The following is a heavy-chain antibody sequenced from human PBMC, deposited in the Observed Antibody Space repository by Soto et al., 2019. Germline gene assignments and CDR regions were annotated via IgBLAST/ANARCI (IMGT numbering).Heavy chain of an antibody. CDR2: IYHSGNT. D-gene: IGHD3-10*01. Sequence: RSLTCAVSGYSITSGYCWGWIRQPPGKGLEWIANIYHSGNTYYNPSLRSRVTISVDTSKDQFSLRPTSVTAADTAVYFCARHRDYYGSGSPYNWFDPWGQGTLVTVSS. J-gene: IGHJ5*02. V-gene: IGHV4-38-2*01. CDR1: GYSITSGYC. CDR3: ARHRDYYGSGSPYNWFDP.